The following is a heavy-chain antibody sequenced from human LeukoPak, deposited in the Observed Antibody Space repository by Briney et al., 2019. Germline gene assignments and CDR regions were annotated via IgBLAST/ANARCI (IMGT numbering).Heavy chain of an antibody. CDR2: INHSGST. CDR1: GGSFSGYY. CDR3: ARGPRYSSSWYSH. D-gene: IGHD6-13*01. Sequence: SETLSLTCAVYGGSFSGYYWSWIRQPPGKGLEWIGGINHSGSTNYNPSLKSRVTISVDTSKNQFSLKLSSVTAADTAVYYCARGPRYSSSWYSHWGQGTLVTVSS. V-gene: IGHV4-34*01. J-gene: IGHJ4*02.